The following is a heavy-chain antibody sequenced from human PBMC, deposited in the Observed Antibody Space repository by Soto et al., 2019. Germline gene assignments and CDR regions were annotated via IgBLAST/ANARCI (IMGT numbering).Heavy chain of an antibody. D-gene: IGHD6-19*01. V-gene: IGHV4-59*01. CDR1: GGSISTYY. CDR3: AKGGRQWLVTSDFNY. Sequence: PSGTLSLTCTVSGGSISTYYWSWIRQPPGKGLEWIGFIYYTGSTNYNPSLKSRVTLSLDTSKNTVSLEMTSLRAEDTAVYYCAKGGRQWLVTSDFNYWGQGALVTVSS. CDR2: IYYTGST. J-gene: IGHJ4*02.